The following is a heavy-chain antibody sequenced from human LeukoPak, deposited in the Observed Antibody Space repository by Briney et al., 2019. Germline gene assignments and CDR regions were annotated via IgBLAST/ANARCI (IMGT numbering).Heavy chain of an antibody. V-gene: IGHV1-18*01. D-gene: IGHD3-10*01. Sequence: ASVKVSCKASGYTFTSYGISWVRQAPGQGLEWMGWISAYNGNTNYAQKFQGRVTMTEDTSTDTAYMELSSLRSEDTAVYYCATTHYGSGSYHKQDNWFDPWGQGTLVTVSS. J-gene: IGHJ5*02. CDR2: ISAYNGNT. CDR1: GYTFTSYG. CDR3: ATTHYGSGSYHKQDNWFDP.